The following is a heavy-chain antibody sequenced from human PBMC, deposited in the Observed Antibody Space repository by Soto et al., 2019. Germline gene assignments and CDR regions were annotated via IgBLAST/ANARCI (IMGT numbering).Heavy chain of an antibody. CDR3: ARGKWELLPRYYYYGMDV. J-gene: IGHJ6*02. Sequence: PGESLKISCKGSGYSFTSYWISWVRQMPGKGLEWMGRIDPSDSYTNYSPSFQGHATISADKSISTAYLQWSSLKASDTAMYYCARGKWELLPRYYYYGMDVWGQGTTVTVSS. CDR1: GYSFTSYW. D-gene: IGHD1-26*01. V-gene: IGHV5-10-1*01. CDR2: IDPSDSYT.